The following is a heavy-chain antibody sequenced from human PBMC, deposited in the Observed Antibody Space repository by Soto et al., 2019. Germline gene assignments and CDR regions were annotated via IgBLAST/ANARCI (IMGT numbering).Heavy chain of an antibody. CDR1: GFTFSSYG. D-gene: IGHD4-17*01. CDR2: IWYDGSNK. CDR3: AREGTSTEAGLDY. Sequence: ESGGGVVQPGRSLRLSCAASGFTFSSYGMHWVRQAPGKGLEWVAIIWYDGSNKYYADSVKGRFTISRDNSKNTLYLQMNSLRAEDTAVYYCAREGTSTEAGLDYWGQGTLVTVSS. J-gene: IGHJ4*02. V-gene: IGHV3-33*01.